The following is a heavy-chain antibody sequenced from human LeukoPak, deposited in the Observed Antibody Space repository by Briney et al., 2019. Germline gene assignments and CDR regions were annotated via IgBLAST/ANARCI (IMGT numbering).Heavy chain of an antibody. J-gene: IGHJ4*02. CDR2: IYTSGST. Sequence: SSETLSLTCTVSGGSISSYYWSWIRQPAGKGLEWIGRIYTSGSTNYNPSLKSRVTMSVDTSKNQFSLKLSSVTAADTAVYYCARSSTSCYPACYFDYWGQGTLVTVSS. CDR1: GGSISSYY. D-gene: IGHD2-2*01. V-gene: IGHV4-4*07. CDR3: ARSSTSCYPACYFDY.